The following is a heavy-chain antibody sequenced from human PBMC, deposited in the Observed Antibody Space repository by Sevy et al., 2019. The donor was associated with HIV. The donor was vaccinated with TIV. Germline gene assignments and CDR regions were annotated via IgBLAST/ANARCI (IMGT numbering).Heavy chain of an antibody. V-gene: IGHV3-43*01. D-gene: IGHD2-21*02. J-gene: IGHJ4*02. CDR3: ARHLRGISCGDDCYTFDY. CDR2: ISWDGGST. CDR1: GFTFDDYT. Sequence: GGSLRLSCAASGFTFDDYTMHWVHQVPGKGLDWVSLISWDGGSTYYADSVKGRFTISRDNSKNSLYLQMNSLRTEDTALYYCARHLRGISCGDDCYTFDYWGQGTLVTVSS.